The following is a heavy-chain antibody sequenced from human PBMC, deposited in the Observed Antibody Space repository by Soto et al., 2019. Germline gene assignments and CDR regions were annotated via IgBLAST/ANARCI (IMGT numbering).Heavy chain of an antibody. Sequence: ASVKVSCKASGYTFTSYGISWVRQAPGQGLEWMGWISAYNGNTNYAQKLQGRVTMTTDTSTSTAYMELRSLRSDDTAVYYCARGTGFHRITGTIYYYYMDVWGKGTTVTVSS. CDR2: ISAYNGNT. J-gene: IGHJ6*03. CDR1: GYTFTSYG. CDR3: ARGTGFHRITGTIYYYYMDV. D-gene: IGHD1-7*01. V-gene: IGHV1-18*01.